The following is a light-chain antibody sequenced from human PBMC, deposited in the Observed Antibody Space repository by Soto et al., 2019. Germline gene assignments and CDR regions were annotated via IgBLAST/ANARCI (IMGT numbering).Light chain of an antibody. CDR2: GAS. J-gene: IGKJ1*01. CDR3: QQYGSSLT. CDR1: KSVSNY. V-gene: IGKV3-20*01. Sequence: IVLTQSPATLSLSPWERATLACRASKSVSNYLAWYQQKSGQAPRLLIYGASSRASGIPDRFSGSGSGTDFTLTISRVEPEDFAVYYCQQYGSSLTFGLGTKVDIK.